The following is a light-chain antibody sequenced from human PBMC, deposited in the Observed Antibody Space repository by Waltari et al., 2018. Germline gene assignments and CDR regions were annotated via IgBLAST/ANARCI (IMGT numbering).Light chain of an antibody. Sequence: IVLTQSPATRSLSPGERATLSCRASQSVSSSLAWYQQKPGQAPRLLIYDASSRATGIPDRFSGSGSGTDLTLTISSLEPEDFAVYYCQQYSNWPWTFGQGTKVEIK. CDR1: QSVSSS. CDR3: QQYSNWPWT. V-gene: IGKV3D-20*02. CDR2: DAS. J-gene: IGKJ1*01.